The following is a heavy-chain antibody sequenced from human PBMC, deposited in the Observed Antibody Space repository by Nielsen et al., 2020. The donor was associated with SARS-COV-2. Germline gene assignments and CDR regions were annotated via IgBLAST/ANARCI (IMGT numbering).Heavy chain of an antibody. V-gene: IGHV1-24*01. CDR2: FDPEDGET. D-gene: IGHD3-3*01. CDR1: GFTFSGSA. Sequence: GGSLRLSCAASGFTFSGSAMHWVRQAPGKGLEWMGGFDPEDGETIYAQKFQGRVTMTEDTSTDTAYMELSSLRSEDTAVYYCATSTPLVRSAWFDPWGQGTLVTVSS. CDR3: ATSTPLVRSAWFDP. J-gene: IGHJ5*02.